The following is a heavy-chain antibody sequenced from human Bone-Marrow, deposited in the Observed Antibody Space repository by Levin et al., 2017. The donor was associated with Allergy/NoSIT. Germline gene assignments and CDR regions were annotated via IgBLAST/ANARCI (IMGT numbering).Heavy chain of an antibody. CDR1: GFTFDDYG. CDR2: INWNGDGP. Sequence: GESLKISCVASGFTFDDYGMSWVRQAPGKGLEWVADINWNGDGPSYVDSVKGRFTISRDNAKNSSYLPMNSLRAEDTAFYYCERSSRSEEGPFDYWGQGTLVTVSS. J-gene: IGHJ4*02. V-gene: IGHV3-20*04. D-gene: IGHD6-13*01. CDR3: ERSSRSEEGPFDY.